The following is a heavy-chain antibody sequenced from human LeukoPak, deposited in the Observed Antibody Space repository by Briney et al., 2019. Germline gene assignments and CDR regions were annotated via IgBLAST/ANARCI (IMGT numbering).Heavy chain of an antibody. CDR2: ISGNDGST. J-gene: IGHJ4*02. Sequence: GGSLRLSCDASEFIFSDYDMNWVRQAPGKGLEWVSAISGNDGSTYYANSAKGRFTISRDNSKNTLYLQMNSLRAEDTAVYYCAKSSPPPLKYWGQGILVTVSS. CDR1: EFIFSDYD. CDR3: AKSSPPPLKY. V-gene: IGHV3-23*01.